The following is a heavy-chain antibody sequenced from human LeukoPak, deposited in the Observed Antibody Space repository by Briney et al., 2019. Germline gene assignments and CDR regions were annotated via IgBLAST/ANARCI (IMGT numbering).Heavy chain of an antibody. V-gene: IGHV3-20*04. D-gene: IGHD4-11*01. CDR3: ARVAVTGYMDV. CDR2: INWNGGST. CDR1: GFTFSNYG. J-gene: IGHJ6*03. Sequence: GGSLRLSCAASGFTFSNYGMHWVRQAPGKGLEWVSGINWNGGSTGYADSVKGRFTISRDNAKNSLYLQMNSLRAEDTALYYCARVAVTGYMDVWGKGTTVTVSS.